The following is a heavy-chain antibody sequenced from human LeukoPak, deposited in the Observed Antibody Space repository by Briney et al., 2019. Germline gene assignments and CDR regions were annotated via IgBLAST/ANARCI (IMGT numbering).Heavy chain of an antibody. D-gene: IGHD6-6*01. CDR3: ARATGDFENSSSDGY. V-gene: IGHV1-46*01. J-gene: IGHJ4*02. CDR2: INPSGGST. CDR1: GYTFTSYY. Sequence: GASVKVSCKASGYTFTSYYMHWVRQAPGQGLEWMGIINPSGGSTSYAQKFQGRVTMTRDTSTSTVYMELSSLRSEDTAVYYCARATGDFENSSSDGYWGQGTLVTVSS.